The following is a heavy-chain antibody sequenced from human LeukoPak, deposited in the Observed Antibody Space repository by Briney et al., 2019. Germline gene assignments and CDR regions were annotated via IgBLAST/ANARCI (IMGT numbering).Heavy chain of an antibody. CDR2: IDASGGST. CDR1: GFTFGSYA. J-gene: IGHJ5*02. V-gene: IGHV3-23*01. Sequence: GGSLRLSCAASGFTFGSYAMTWVRQAPGKGLEWVSSIDASGGSTYYADSVKGRFTISRDNSKNTFYLQMNTLRADDTAVYYCAKGPGSGWYGWFAPWGQGTLVTVSS. CDR3: AKGPGSGWYGWFAP. D-gene: IGHD6-19*01.